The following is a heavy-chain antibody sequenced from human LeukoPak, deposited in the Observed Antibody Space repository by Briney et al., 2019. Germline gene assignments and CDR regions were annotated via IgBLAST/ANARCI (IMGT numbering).Heavy chain of an antibody. V-gene: IGHV1-18*01. CDR2: ISAYNGNT. J-gene: IGHJ5*02. CDR1: GYTFTSYG. CDR3: ARDKAFELGYCSGGSCYSTLWFDP. Sequence: ASVKVSCKASGYTFTSYGISWVRQAPGQGLEWMGWISAYNGNTNYAQKLQGRVTMTTDTSTSTAYMELRSLRSDDTAVYYCARDKAFELGYCSGGSCYSTLWFDPWGQGTLATVSS. D-gene: IGHD2-15*01.